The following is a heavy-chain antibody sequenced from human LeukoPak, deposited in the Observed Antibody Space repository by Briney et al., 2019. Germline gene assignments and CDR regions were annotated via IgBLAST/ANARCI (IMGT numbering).Heavy chain of an antibody. J-gene: IGHJ4*02. CDR1: GGSISSSSYY. CDR2: IYYSGST. D-gene: IGHD3-22*01. V-gene: IGHV4-39*01. CDR3: ARHGYYDRSGYYSSFDY. Sequence: PSETLSLTCIISGGSISSSSYYWGWIRQPPGKGLEWIGSIYYSGSTYYNPSLKSRVTISADTSKNQFSQKLSSVTAADTAVYYCARHGYYDRSGYYSSFDYWGQGTLVTVSS.